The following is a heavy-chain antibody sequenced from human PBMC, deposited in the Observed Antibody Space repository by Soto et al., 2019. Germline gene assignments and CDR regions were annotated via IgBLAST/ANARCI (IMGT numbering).Heavy chain of an antibody. CDR2: ISAYNGNT. CDR1: GYTFTSYG. Sequence: GASVKVSCKASGYTFTSYGISWVRQAPGQGLEWMGWISAYNGNTNYAQKLQGRVTMTTDTSTSTAYMELRSLRSDDTAVYYCARGQMVLAATSHYYYYYMDVWGKGTTVIVYS. CDR3: ARGQMVLAATSHYYYYYMDV. V-gene: IGHV1-18*01. D-gene: IGHD2-15*01. J-gene: IGHJ6*03.